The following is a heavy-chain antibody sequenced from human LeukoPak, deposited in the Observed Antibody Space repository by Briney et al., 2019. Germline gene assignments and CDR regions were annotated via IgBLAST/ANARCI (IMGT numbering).Heavy chain of an antibody. V-gene: IGHV3-21*01. Sequence: GGSLRLSCAASGFTFSSYSMNRVRQAPGKGLEWVSSISGSTTYIYYADSVKGRFTISRDNASNSLYLQMNSLRAEDTAVYYCAAQAGTGPYYYYGLDVWGQGTTVTVSS. CDR1: GFTFSSYS. D-gene: IGHD6-19*01. CDR2: ISGSTTYI. CDR3: AAQAGTGPYYYYGLDV. J-gene: IGHJ6*02.